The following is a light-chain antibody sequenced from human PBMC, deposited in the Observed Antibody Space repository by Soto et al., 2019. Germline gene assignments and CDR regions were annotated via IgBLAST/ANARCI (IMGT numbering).Light chain of an antibody. Sequence: QSALTQPPSASGSPGQSVTISCTGTSSDVGGYNYVSWYQQYPGRAPKLMIYEVTKRPSGVPDRFSGSKSGNTASLTVSGLQAEDEADYYCSSYAASNNFYFVFGGGNKLPVL. CDR3: SSYAASNNFYFV. V-gene: IGLV2-8*01. CDR2: EVT. J-gene: IGLJ3*02. CDR1: SSDVGGYNY.